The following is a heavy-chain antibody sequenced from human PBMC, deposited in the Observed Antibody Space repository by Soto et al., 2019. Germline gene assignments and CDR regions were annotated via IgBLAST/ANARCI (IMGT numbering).Heavy chain of an antibody. D-gene: IGHD2-21*02. J-gene: IGHJ4*02. CDR3: ARGVGYCGGDCYSDDFDY. CDR2: ISAYNGNT. V-gene: IGHV1-18*01. Sequence: ASVKVSCKASGYTFTSYGISWVRQAPGQGLEWMGWISAYNGNTNYAQKFQGRVTITADESTSTAYMELSSLRSEDTAVYYCARGVGYCGGDCYSDDFDYWGQGTLVTVSS. CDR1: GYTFTSYG.